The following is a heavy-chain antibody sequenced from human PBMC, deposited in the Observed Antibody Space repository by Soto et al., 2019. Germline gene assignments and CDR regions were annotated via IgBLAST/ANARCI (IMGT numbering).Heavy chain of an antibody. V-gene: IGHV3-74*01. J-gene: IGHJ4*02. CDR2: INSDGSST. Sequence: EVQLLESGGGLVQPGGSLRLSCAASGFTFSSYWMHWVRQAPGKGLVWVSRINSDGSSTSYADSVKGRFTISRDNAKNTLYLQMNSLRAEDTAVYYCAREGDCGGDCYPTAFDYWGQGTLVTVSS. D-gene: IGHD2-21*02. CDR1: GFTFSSYW. CDR3: AREGDCGGDCYPTAFDY.